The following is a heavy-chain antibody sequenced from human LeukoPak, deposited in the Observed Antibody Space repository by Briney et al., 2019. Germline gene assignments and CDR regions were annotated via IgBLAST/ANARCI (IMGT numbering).Heavy chain of an antibody. CDR2: INPNSGGT. V-gene: IGHV1-2*06. CDR1: GYTFTGYY. CDR3: ASGDYDSSGYPSYYYYGMDV. D-gene: IGHD3-22*01. J-gene: IGHJ6*02. Sequence: ASVKVSCKASGYTFTGYYMHWVRQAPGQGLEWMGRINPNSGGTNYAQKFQGRVTMTGDTSISTAYMELSRLRSDDTAVYYCASGDYDSSGYPSYYYYGMDVWGQGTTVTVSS.